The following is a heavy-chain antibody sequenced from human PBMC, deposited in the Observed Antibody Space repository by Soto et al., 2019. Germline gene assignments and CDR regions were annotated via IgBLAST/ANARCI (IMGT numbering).Heavy chain of an antibody. Sequence: GGSLRLSCAASGFTFSSYWMSWVRQAPGKGLEWVASIKQDGSEKYYVDSVKGQFTISRDNAKNSLYLQMNSLRAEDTAVYYCAREDVDTAMVYGMDVWGQGTTVTVSS. J-gene: IGHJ6*02. CDR2: IKQDGSEK. V-gene: IGHV3-7*03. CDR3: AREDVDTAMVYGMDV. D-gene: IGHD5-18*01. CDR1: GFTFSSYW.